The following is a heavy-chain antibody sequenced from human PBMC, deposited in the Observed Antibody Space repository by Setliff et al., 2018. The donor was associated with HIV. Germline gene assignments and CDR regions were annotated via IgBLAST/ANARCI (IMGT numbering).Heavy chain of an antibody. J-gene: IGHJ3*02. CDR1: GDSISSSGYY. V-gene: IGHV4-31*03. CDR2: IHYSGST. D-gene: IGHD3-10*01. CDR3: ARERSSGSLDAFDI. Sequence: SETLSLTCTVFGDSISSSGYYWSWIRQHPGKGLEWIGYIHYSGSTSFNPSLKSRVTISVDTSNNQFSLKLRSVTAADTAVYYCARERSSGSLDAFDIWGHGTMVTVSS.